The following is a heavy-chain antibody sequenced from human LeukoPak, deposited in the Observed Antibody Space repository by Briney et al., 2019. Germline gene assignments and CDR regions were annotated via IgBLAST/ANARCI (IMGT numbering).Heavy chain of an antibody. J-gene: IGHJ4*02. CDR3: ARDRYYYDSSGYYHDY. D-gene: IGHD3-22*01. Sequence: GGSLRLSCAASGFTFSSYWMSWVRQAPGEGLEWVANIKQDGSEKYYVDSVKGRFTISRDNAKNSLYLQMNSLRAEDTAVYYCARDRYYYDSSGYYHDYWGQGTLVTVSS. CDR1: GFTFSSYW. V-gene: IGHV3-7*01. CDR2: IKQDGSEK.